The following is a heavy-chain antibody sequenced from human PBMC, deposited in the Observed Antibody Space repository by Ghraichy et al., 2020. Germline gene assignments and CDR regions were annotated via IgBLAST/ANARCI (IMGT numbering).Heavy chain of an antibody. Sequence: SETLSLTCAVSGGSISSSNWWIWVRQPPGKGPEWIGEIYHSGGTNYIPSLKSRLTISVDKSKNHFSLNLSSVTAADTAVYYCARRDGYSGNWNFDLWGRGTLVTVSS. CDR2: IYHSGGT. J-gene: IGHJ2*01. CDR1: GGSISSSNW. D-gene: IGHD5-12*01. V-gene: IGHV4-4*02. CDR3: ARRDGYSGNWNFDL.